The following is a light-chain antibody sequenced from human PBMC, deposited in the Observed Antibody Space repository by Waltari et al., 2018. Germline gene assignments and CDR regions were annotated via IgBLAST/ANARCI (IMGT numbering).Light chain of an antibody. CDR3: HQRSLWPWT. CDR2: DAS. Sequence: IVLTQSPATLSLSPVERATLSCRASQTVSTYLAWFQQKPGQAPRLLIYDASNRAPGIPARFSGSGSGTDFSLTISSLEPEDFAVYYCHQRSLWPWTFGQGTKVAIK. J-gene: IGKJ1*01. CDR1: QTVSTY. V-gene: IGKV3-11*01.